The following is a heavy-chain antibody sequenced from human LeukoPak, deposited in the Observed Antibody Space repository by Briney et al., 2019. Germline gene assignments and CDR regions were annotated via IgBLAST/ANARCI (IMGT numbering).Heavy chain of an antibody. CDR3: ARDIVVVPAARGWFDP. D-gene: IGHD2-2*01. V-gene: IGHV1-69*05. Sequence: SVKVSCKASGGTFSSYAISWVRQAPGQGLEWMGGIIPIFGTANYAQQFQGRVTITTDESTHTAYMQRCSLRSEDTAVYYCARDIVVVPAARGWFDPWGQGTLVTVSS. J-gene: IGHJ5*02. CDR2: IIPIFGTA. CDR1: GGTFSSYA.